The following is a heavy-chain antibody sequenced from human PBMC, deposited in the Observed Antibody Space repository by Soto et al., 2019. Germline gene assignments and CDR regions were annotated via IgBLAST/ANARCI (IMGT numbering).Heavy chain of an antibody. CDR2: ISYDGSNK. Sequence: ESGGGVVQPGRSLRLSCAASGFTFSSYGMHWVRQAPGKGLEWVAVISYDGSNKYYADSVKGRFTISRDNSKNTLYLQMNSLRAEDTAVYYCAKALRSGTDYWGQGTLVTVSS. CDR1: GFTFSSYG. CDR3: AKALRSGTDY. J-gene: IGHJ4*02. V-gene: IGHV3-30*18. D-gene: IGHD2-2*01.